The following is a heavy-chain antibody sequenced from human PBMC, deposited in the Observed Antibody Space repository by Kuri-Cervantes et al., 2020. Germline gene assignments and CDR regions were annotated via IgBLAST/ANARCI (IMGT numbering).Heavy chain of an antibody. CDR1: GYTLTELS. CDR2: FDPEDGET. Sequence: ASVKVSCKASGYTLTELSMHWVRQAPGKGLEWMGGFDPEDGETIYAQKFQGRVTMTEDTSTDTAYMELSSLRSEDTAVYYCATERGSGSFRSTYAFDIWGQGTMVTVSS. D-gene: IGHD1-26*01. V-gene: IGHV1-24*01. J-gene: IGHJ3*02. CDR3: ATERGSGSFRSTYAFDI.